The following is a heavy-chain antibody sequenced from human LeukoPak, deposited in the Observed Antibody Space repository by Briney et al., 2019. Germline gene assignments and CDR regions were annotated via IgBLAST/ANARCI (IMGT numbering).Heavy chain of an antibody. D-gene: IGHD3-22*01. V-gene: IGHV1-18*01. CDR1: GYTFINHG. CDR2: ISPYNGNT. J-gene: IGHJ3*02. CDR3: GRDFMSMIPSAPGI. Sequence: ASVKVSCKATGYTFINHGISWVRQAPGQGLEWMGWISPYNGNTNYAQNLQGRVTMTTDTSTSTVYMELRSLTSDDTAVYYCGRDFMSMIPSAPGIWGQGTKVTVSS.